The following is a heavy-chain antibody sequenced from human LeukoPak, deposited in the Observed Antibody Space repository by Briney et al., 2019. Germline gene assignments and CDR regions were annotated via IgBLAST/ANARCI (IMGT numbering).Heavy chain of an antibody. CDR3: ARVLTGRDY. CDR2: IKQDGSEK. J-gene: IGHJ4*02. CDR1: GFTFSSYW. Sequence: GGSLRLSCAASGFTFSSYWMSWVRQAPGKGLDWVANIKQDGSEKYYVDSVRGRFTISRDNAKSSLYLQMNSLRAEDTAVYYCARVLTGRDYWGQGTLVTVSS. V-gene: IGHV3-7*04. D-gene: IGHD3-9*01.